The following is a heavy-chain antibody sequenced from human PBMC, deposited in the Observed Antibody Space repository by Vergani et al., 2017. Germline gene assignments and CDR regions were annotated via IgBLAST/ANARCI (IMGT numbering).Heavy chain of an antibody. V-gene: IGHV1-18*01. CDR2: ISASNGNT. CDR1: GYTFTTYG. Sequence: QVQWVQSGAEVKKPGASVKVSCKASGYTFTTYGVSWVRQAPGQRLEWMGWISASNGNTNYAQKFQGRVTLTTDTSTSTAYMELRSLRSDDTAMYYCAGDGGGYSSLCDYWGQGTLVTVSS. CDR3: AGDGGGYSSLCDY. J-gene: IGHJ4*02. D-gene: IGHD3-16*01.